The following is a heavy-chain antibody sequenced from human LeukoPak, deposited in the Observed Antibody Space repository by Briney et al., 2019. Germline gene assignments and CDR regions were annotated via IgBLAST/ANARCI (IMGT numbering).Heavy chain of an antibody. J-gene: IGHJ3*02. Sequence: GGSLRLSCAASGFTFSSYWMSWVRQAPGKGLEWVANIKQDGSERYYVDSVKGRFTISRDNAKNSLYLQMISLRVEDTAVYYCARRSGHYYDSSGYYHENAFDTWGQGTMVTVSS. CDR2: IKQDGSER. CDR1: GFTFSSYW. D-gene: IGHD3-22*01. CDR3: ARRSGHYYDSSGYYHENAFDT. V-gene: IGHV3-7*01.